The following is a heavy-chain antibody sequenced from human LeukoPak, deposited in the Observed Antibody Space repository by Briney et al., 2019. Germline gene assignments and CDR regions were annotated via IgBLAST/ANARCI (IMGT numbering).Heavy chain of an antibody. Sequence: ASVKVSCKASGYTFTSYGISWVRQAPGQGLEWMGWISAYNGNTNYAQKLQGRVTMTRDTSISTAYMELSRLRSDDTAVYYCARAGRLHYFDYWGQGTLVTVSS. CDR2: ISAYNGNT. V-gene: IGHV1-18*01. CDR1: GYTFTSYG. D-gene: IGHD3-10*01. J-gene: IGHJ4*02. CDR3: ARAGRLHYFDY.